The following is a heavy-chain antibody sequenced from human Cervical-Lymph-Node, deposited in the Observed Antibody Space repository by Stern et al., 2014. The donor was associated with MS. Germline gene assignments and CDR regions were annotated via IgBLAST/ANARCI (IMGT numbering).Heavy chain of an antibody. CDR1: GGSISGYY. Sequence: VQLVESGPGLVKPSETLSLTCTVSGGSISGYYWSWIRQPPGKGLEWIGYIYSSGNTNYNPSLKSRVTISVDTSKNQFSLKLSSVTAADTAVYYCARVSSPYYGMDVWGQGTTVTVSS. CDR2: IYSSGNT. CDR3: ARVSSPYYGMDV. V-gene: IGHV4-59*01. D-gene: IGHD6-13*01. J-gene: IGHJ6*02.